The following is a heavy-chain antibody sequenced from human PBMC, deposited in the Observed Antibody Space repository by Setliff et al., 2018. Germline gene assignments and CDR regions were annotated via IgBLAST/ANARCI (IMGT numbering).Heavy chain of an antibody. J-gene: IGHJ4*02. CDR3: ARTGSARWYVPDY. D-gene: IGHD2-2*01. V-gene: IGHV4-34*01. CDR1: GGSFSGYY. CDR2: INRSGST. Sequence: SETLSLTCAVCGGSFSGYYWTCIRQPPGKGLEWIGEINRSGSTNYNPALKSRVTMSVDTSKNQFSLKLNSVTAADTAVYYCARTGSARWYVPDYWGQGTLVTVSS.